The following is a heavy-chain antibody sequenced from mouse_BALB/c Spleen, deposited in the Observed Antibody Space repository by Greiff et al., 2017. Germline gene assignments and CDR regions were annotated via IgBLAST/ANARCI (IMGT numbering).Heavy chain of an antibody. D-gene: IGHD2-1*01. CDR2: ISYDGSN. Sequence: ESGPGLVKPSQSLSLTCSVTGYSITSGYYWNWIRQFPGNKLEWMGYISYDGSNNYNPSLKNRISITRDTSKNQFFLKLNSVTTEDTATYYCASIYGNYPYWYFDVWGAGTTVTVSS. CDR1: GYSITSGYY. J-gene: IGHJ1*01. V-gene: IGHV3-6*02. CDR3: ASIYGNYPYWYFDV.